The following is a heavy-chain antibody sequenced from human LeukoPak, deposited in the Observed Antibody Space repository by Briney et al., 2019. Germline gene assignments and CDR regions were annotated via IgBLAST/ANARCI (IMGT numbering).Heavy chain of an antibody. Sequence: GGSLRLSCAASGFTVSSNYMSWVRQAPGKGLEWVSVIYSGGSTYYADSVKGRFTISRDNSKNTLYLQMNSLRAEDTAVYYCAKDHWGSIFGVVITTFDYWGQGTLVTVSS. CDR1: GFTVSSNY. V-gene: IGHV3-53*01. J-gene: IGHJ4*02. D-gene: IGHD3-3*01. CDR2: IYSGGST. CDR3: AKDHWGSIFGVVITTFDY.